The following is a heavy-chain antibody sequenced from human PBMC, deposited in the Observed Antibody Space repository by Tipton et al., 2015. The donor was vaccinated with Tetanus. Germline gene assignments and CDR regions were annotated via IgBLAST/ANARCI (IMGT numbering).Heavy chain of an antibody. D-gene: IGHD7-27*01. CDR1: GYNFNLYW. J-gene: IGHJ2*01. CDR3: ARRLGPYTGDQIWHFDL. V-gene: IGHV5-51*01. CDR2: IYPGDSDT. Sequence: VQLVQSGTEVKKLGESLKISCQGSGYNFNLYWIAWVRQMPGKGLEWMGIIYPGDSDTTYSPSFQGQVTISADRSISTAYLQWSSLKASDTAVFFCARRLGPYTGDQIWHFDLWGRGTLVTVSS.